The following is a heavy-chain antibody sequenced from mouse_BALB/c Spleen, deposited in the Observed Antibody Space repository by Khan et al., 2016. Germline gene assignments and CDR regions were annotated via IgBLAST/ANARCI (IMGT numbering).Heavy chain of an antibody. Sequence: EVELVESGGGLVKPGGSLKLSCAASGFAFSSYDMSWVRQTPEKRLEWVAYISTGGRHTYYTDTVKGRFTISRDNANNTLYLQMNSLMSEDAAMYYCARHWRDDRYEYAMDYWGQGTSVTVSS. J-gene: IGHJ4*01. CDR2: ISTGGRHT. D-gene: IGHD2-14*01. CDR3: ARHWRDDRYEYAMDY. CDR1: GFAFSSYD. V-gene: IGHV5-12-1*01.